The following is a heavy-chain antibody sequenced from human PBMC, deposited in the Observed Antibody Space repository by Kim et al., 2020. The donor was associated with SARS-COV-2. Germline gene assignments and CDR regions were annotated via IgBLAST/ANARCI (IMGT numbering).Heavy chain of an antibody. CDR2: IFYSGST. CDR1: GDSITSVGFY. V-gene: IGHV4-31*03. D-gene: IGHD1-1*01. Sequence: SETLSPTCTVSGDSITSVGFYWSWLRQYPGKGPEWIGYIFYSGSTSYTPSLKSRIAISRETSKNQFSLRLISVTAADTAIYYCARNARRYFGSVDSFNV. CDR3: ARNARRYFGSVDSFNV. J-gene: IGHJ3*01.